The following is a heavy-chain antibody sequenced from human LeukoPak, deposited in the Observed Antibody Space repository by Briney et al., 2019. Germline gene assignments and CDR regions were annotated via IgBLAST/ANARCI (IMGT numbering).Heavy chain of an antibody. D-gene: IGHD3-22*01. J-gene: IGHJ4*02. CDR2: IWFDGSNK. V-gene: IGHV3-33*01. CDR3: ARTYDSSGYQYFDY. Sequence: GRSLRLSCAASGFTFSSYDMHWVRQAPGKGLEWVAVIWFDGSNKYYADSVKGRFTISRDNSKNTLYLQMNSLRAEDTAVYYCARTYDSSGYQYFDYWGQGTLVTVSS. CDR1: GFTFSSYD.